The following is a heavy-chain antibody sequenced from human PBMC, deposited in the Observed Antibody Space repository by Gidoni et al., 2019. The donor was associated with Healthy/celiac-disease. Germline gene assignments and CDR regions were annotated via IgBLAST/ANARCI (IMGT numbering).Heavy chain of an antibody. V-gene: IGHV3-9*01. D-gene: IGHD1-7*01. CDR3: AKDIRYNWNSGYFDY. CDR1: GFTFDGYA. CDR2: ISWNSGSI. J-gene: IGHJ4*02. Sequence: EVQLVESGGGLVQPGRSLSLPCAASGFTFDGYAMHWVRQAPGKGLEGVSGISWNSGSIGYADSVKGRFTISRDNAKNSLYLQMNSLRAEDTALYYCAKDIRYNWNSGYFDYWGQGTLVTVSS.